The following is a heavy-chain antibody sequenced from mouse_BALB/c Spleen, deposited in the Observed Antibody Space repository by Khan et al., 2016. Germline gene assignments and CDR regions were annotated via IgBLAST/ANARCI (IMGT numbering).Heavy chain of an antibody. V-gene: IGHV10S3*01. CDR3: VRGVGRFDY. D-gene: IGHD4-1*01. Sequence: EVQLVETGGGLVQPKGSLKLSCAASGFTFNTNAMNWVRQAPGKGLEWVARIRSKSNNYATYYADSVKDRFTISRDDSQSMLYLQMNNLKTEDTVMYYCVRGVGRFDYWGQGTTRTVSS. J-gene: IGHJ2*01. CDR2: IRSKSNNYAT. CDR1: GFTFNTNA.